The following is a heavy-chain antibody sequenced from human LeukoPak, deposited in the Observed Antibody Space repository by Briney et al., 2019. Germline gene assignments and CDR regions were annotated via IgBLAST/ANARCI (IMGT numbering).Heavy chain of an antibody. CDR3: AKALYYYDSSAIT. CDR1: GFTFSSYA. V-gene: IGHV3-23*01. J-gene: IGHJ5*02. D-gene: IGHD3-22*01. Sequence: GGSLILSCAASGFTFSSYAMSWVRQAPGKGLEWVSAISGSGGSTYYADSVKGRFTISRDNSKNTLYLQMNSLRAEDTAVYYCAKALYYYDSSAITWGQGTLVTVSS. CDR2: ISGSGGST.